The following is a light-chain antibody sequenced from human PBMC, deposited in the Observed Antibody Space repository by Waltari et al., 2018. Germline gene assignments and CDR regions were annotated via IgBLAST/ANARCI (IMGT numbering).Light chain of an antibody. CDR2: QDS. J-gene: IGLJ1*01. Sequence: SYELTQPPSVSVSPGQTASITCSGDKLGDKYACWYQQKPGQSPVLVIYQDSKRPSGIPERFSGSNSGNTATLTISGTQAMDEADYYCQAWDSSIPYAFGTGTKVTVL. CDR3: QAWDSSIPYA. CDR1: KLGDKY. V-gene: IGLV3-1*01.